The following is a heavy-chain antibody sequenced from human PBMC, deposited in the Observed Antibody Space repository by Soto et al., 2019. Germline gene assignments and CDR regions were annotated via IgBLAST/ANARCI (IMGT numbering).Heavy chain of an antibody. CDR1: ERPISSDY. Sequence: SLTSTASERPISSDYSTRSRQPPGKGLEWIGYIYYSGSTNYNPSLKSRVTISVDTSKNQFSLKLSSVTAADTAVYYCARVRLGDAFGIGGQGTMFTV. CDR3: ARVRLGDAFGI. V-gene: IGHV4-59*08. CDR2: IYYSGST. J-gene: IGHJ3*02.